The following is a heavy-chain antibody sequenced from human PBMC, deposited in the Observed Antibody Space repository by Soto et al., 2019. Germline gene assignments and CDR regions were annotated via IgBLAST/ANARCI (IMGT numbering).Heavy chain of an antibody. Sequence: PSETLSLTCAVSGYSISSGYYWGWVRQPPGKGLEWIGSIYHSGATYYNPSLESRVTISVDTSKNHFSLKLRSVTAADTAVYFCARLSISSYYYWFDPWGQGTLVTVYS. D-gene: IGHD3-22*01. CDR3: ARLSISSYYYWFDP. V-gene: IGHV4-38-2*01. CDR2: IYHSGAT. CDR1: GYSISSGYY. J-gene: IGHJ5*02.